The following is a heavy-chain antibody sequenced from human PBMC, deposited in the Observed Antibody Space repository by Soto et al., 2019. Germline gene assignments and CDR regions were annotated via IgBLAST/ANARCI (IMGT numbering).Heavy chain of an antibody. J-gene: IGHJ4*02. CDR1: GFTFSDYY. Sequence: QVQLVESGGGLVKPGGSLRLSCAASGFTFSDYYMSWIRQAPGKGLEGASYISSRSRTIFYADAVKGRFNISRDNVKKSLYLQMNSLRAEDTAVYYCASRTTCAFFFYWGQGILVTVSS. D-gene: IGHD4-17*01. CDR2: ISSRSRTI. CDR3: ASRTTCAFFFY. V-gene: IGHV3-11*01.